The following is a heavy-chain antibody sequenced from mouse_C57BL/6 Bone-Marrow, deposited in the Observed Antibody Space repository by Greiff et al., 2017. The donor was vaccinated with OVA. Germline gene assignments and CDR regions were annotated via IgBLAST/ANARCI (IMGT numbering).Heavy chain of an antibody. CDR3: ARGITTVVATGYYAMDY. CDR2: IDPEDGET. CDR1: GFNIKDYY. D-gene: IGHD1-1*01. V-gene: IGHV14-2*01. Sequence: VQLQQSGAELVKPGASVKLSCTASGFNIKDYYMHWVKQRTEQGLEWIGRIDPEDGETKYAPKFQGKATITADTSSNTAYLQLSSLTSEDTAVYYCARGITTVVATGYYAMDYWGQGTSVTVSS. J-gene: IGHJ4*01.